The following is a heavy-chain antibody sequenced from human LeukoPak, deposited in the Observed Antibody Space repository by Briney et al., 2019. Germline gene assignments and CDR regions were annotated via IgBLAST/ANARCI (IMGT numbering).Heavy chain of an antibody. D-gene: IGHD1-14*01. Sequence: ASVKVSCKATGYTFTGYYMQWVRQAPGQGLEWMGWINSNNGDINYAQKFQGRVTMTRDTSISTAYMELSGLRSDDTAVYYCARGVAGVYFYYYMDVWGKGTTVTVSS. CDR3: ARGVAGVYFYYYMDV. CDR1: GYTFTGYY. CDR2: INSNNGDI. V-gene: IGHV1-2*02. J-gene: IGHJ6*03.